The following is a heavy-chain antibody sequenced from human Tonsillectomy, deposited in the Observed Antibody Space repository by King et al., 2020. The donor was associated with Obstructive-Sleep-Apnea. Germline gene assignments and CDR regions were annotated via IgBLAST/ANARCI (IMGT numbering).Heavy chain of an antibody. Sequence: VQLVESGGGVVQPGRSLRLSCAASGFTFSSYGMHWVRPAPGKGLEWVAVISYDGINKYYADSVKGRLTISRYNSKNTLYLQMNSLRAEETAVYYCAKDRKPMTTVTRSIADYWGQGTLVTVSS. V-gene: IGHV3-30*18. J-gene: IGHJ4*02. D-gene: IGHD4-17*01. CDR3: AKDRKPMTTVTRSIADY. CDR2: ISYDGINK. CDR1: GFTFSSYG.